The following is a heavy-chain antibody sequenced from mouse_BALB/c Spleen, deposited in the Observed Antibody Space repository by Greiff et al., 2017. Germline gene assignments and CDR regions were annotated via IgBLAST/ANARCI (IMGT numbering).Heavy chain of an antibody. J-gene: IGHJ4*01. D-gene: IGHD1-1*01. CDR2: ISSGGST. Sequence: EVTVVESGGGLVKPGGSLKLSCAASGFTFSSYAMSWVRQTPEKRLEWVASISSGGSTYYPDSVKGRFTISRDNARNILYLQMRSLRSEDTAMYYCARGGGPITTVYYAMDYWGQGTSVTVSS. V-gene: IGHV5-6-5*01. CDR1: GFTFSSYA. CDR3: ARGGGPITTVYYAMDY.